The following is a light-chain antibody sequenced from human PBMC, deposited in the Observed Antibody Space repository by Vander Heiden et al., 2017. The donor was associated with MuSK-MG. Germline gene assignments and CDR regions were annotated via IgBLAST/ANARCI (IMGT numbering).Light chain of an antibody. J-gene: IGLJ2*01. CDR1: ALPKHY. CDR2: RNN. V-gene: IGLV3-25*03. Sequence: SYELTQPPSVSVSPGQTARNTCSGDALPKHYAYWYQQKPGQAPVLAIYRNNERPSGIPERFSASSSGTTVTLTISGVQAEDEADYYCQSADISMALFGGGTKLTVL. CDR3: QSADISMAL.